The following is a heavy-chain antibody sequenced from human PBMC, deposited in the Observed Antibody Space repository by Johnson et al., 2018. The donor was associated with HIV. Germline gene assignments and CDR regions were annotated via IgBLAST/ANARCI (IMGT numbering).Heavy chain of an antibody. CDR2: ISSSGSTI. CDR1: GFTFSDYY. CDR3: ARAHLIFPKNAFDI. J-gene: IGHJ3*02. V-gene: IGHV3-11*04. Sequence: QVQLVESGGGLVKPGRSLRLSCAASGFTFSDYYMSWIRQAPGKGLEWVSYISSSGSTIYYADSVKGRFTISRDNAKNSLYLQMNSRRVEVTAVYFCARAHLIFPKNAFDIWGQGTMVTVSS. D-gene: IGHD3-3*02.